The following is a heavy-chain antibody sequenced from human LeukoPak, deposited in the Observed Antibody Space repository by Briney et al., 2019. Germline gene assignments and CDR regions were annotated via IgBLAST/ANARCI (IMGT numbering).Heavy chain of an antibody. CDR3: ARLYGTYPGWFDP. D-gene: IGHD4-17*01. CDR1: GFTFSSYG. CDR2: IWYDGSDK. Sequence: GGSLRLSCAASGFTFSSYGMQWGREAPGKGLEWVAGIWYDGSDKYYAASVKGRFTISRDNSKNTLYLQMNSLRAEDTAVYYCARLYGTYPGWFDPWGQGTLVTASS. V-gene: IGHV3-33*01. J-gene: IGHJ5*02.